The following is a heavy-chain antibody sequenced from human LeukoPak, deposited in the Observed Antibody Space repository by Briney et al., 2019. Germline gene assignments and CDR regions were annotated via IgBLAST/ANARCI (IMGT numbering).Heavy chain of an antibody. V-gene: IGHV3-23*01. CDR1: GFTFSSYA. CDR2: ISGGGGST. D-gene: IGHD4-17*01. J-gene: IGHJ4*02. Sequence: LPGGSLRLSCAASGFTFSSYAMSWVRQAPGKGLEWVSGISGGGGSTYYADSVKGRFTISRDNSKNTLYLQTNSLRAEDTAVYYCARDDYGETFDYWGQGTLVTVSS. CDR3: ARDDYGETFDY.